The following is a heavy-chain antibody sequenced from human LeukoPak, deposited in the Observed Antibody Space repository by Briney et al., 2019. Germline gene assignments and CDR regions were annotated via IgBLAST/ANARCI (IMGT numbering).Heavy chain of an antibody. J-gene: IGHJ4*02. D-gene: IGHD3-10*01. CDR3: AKDPGPGGSGNY. CDR2: ISGSGGST. CDR1: GFTFSSYG. V-gene: IGHV3-23*01. Sequence: GGSLRLSCAASGFTFSSYGMSWVRQAPGKGLEWVSAISGSGGSTYYADSVKGRFTISRDNSKNTLYLQMNSLRAEDTAVYYCAKDPGPGGSGNYWGQGTLVTVSS.